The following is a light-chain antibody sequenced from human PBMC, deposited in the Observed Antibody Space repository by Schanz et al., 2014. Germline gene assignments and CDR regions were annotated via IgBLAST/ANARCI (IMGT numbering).Light chain of an antibody. Sequence: EIVLTQSPGTLSLSPGERATLSCRASQSVYSYLAWYQQKPGLAPRLLIYDASNRATGIPARFSGSGSGTDFTLTISSLEPEDFAIYYCQQYSSYPLTFGQGTRLELK. CDR3: QQYSSYPLT. CDR2: DAS. V-gene: IGKV3-11*01. J-gene: IGKJ5*01. CDR1: QSVYSY.